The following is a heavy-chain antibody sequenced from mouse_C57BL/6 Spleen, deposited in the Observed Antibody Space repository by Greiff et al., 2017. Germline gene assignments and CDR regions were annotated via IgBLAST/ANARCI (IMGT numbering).Heavy chain of an antibody. J-gene: IGHJ4*01. CDR3: ARGDDGYFYYAMDY. V-gene: IGHV1-72*01. D-gene: IGHD2-3*01. CDR1: GYTFTSYW. Sequence: VQLQQPGAELVKPGASVKLSCKASGYTFTSYWMHWVKQRPGRGLEWIGRIDPNRGGTKYNEKFKSKATLTVDKASSTAYMQLSSLTSEESAVYYGARGDDGYFYYAMDYWGQRTSVTVSS. CDR2: IDPNRGGT.